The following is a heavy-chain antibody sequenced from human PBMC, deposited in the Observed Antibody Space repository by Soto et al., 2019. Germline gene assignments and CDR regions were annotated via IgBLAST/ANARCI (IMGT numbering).Heavy chain of an antibody. J-gene: IGHJ6*02. V-gene: IGHV3-21*01. CDR2: ISSSSSYI. D-gene: IGHD2-2*01. CDR1: GFTFSSYS. Sequence: GGSLRLSCAASGFTFSSYSMNWVRQAPGKGLEWVSSISSSSSYIYYADSVKGRFTISRDNAKNSLYLQMNSLRAEDTAVYYCARDLDNRYGLGYCSSTSCYAPLDVWGQGTTVTVSS. CDR3: ARDLDNRYGLGYCSSTSCYAPLDV.